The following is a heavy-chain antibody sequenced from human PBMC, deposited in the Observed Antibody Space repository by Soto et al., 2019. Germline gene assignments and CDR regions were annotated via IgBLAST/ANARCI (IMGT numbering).Heavy chain of an antibody. Sequence: PGGSLRLSCAASGFTFSSYAMHWVRQAPGKGLEWVAVISYDGSNKYYADSVKGRFTISRDNSKNTLYLQMNSLRAEDTAVYYCARDSRSGPVIVVVITDFDYWGQGTLVTVSS. CDR2: ISYDGSNK. J-gene: IGHJ4*02. V-gene: IGHV3-30-3*01. D-gene: IGHD3-22*01. CDR3: ARDSRSGPVIVVVITDFDY. CDR1: GFTFSSYA.